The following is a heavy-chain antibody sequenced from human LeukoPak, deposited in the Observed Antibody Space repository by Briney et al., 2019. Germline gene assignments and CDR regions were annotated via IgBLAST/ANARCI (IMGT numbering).Heavy chain of an antibody. V-gene: IGHV3-48*03. CDR2: ISSSGSTI. Sequence: GGSLRLSCAASGFTFSSYEMNWVRQAPGKGLEWVSYISSSGSTIYYADSVKGRFTISRDNAKNSLYLQMNSLRAEDTAVYYCAREDLIGYSSSWIDYWGQGTLVTVSS. D-gene: IGHD6-13*01. J-gene: IGHJ4*02. CDR3: AREDLIGYSSSWIDY. CDR1: GFTFSSYE.